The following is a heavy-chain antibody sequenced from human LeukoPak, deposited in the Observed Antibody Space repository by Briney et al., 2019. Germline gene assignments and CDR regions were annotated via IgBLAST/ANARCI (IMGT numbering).Heavy chain of an antibody. CDR3: ARGELRYFDWLLSDPVFFDY. V-gene: IGHV3-48*03. D-gene: IGHD3-9*01. J-gene: IGHJ4*02. CDR1: GFTFSSYE. CDR2: ISSSGSTI. Sequence: GGSLRLSCAASGFTFSSYEMNWVRQAPGKGLEWVSYISSSGSTIYYADSVKGRFTISRDNAKNSLYLQMNSLRAEDMAVYYCARGELRYFDWLLSDPVFFDYWGQGTLVTVSS.